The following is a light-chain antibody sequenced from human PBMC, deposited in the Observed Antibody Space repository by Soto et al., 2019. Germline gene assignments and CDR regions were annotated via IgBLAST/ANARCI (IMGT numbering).Light chain of an antibody. Sequence: QSVLTQPPSVSGAPGQRVIISCTGSSSNIGAGYDVHWYQQLPGTAPKVLIYGNSNRPSGVPDRFSGSKSGTSASLAITGLQAEDEADYHCQSYDSSLSGWVFGGGTKLTVL. J-gene: IGLJ3*02. CDR2: GNS. CDR1: SSNIGAGYD. CDR3: QSYDSSLSGWV. V-gene: IGLV1-40*01.